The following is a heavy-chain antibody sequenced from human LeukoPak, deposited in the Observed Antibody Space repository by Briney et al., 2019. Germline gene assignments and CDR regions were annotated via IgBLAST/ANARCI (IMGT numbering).Heavy chain of an antibody. CDR3: ARGGGLDV. CDR1: GFTFNNYA. V-gene: IGHV3-7*03. J-gene: IGHJ6*02. Sequence: GGSLGLSCAASGFTFNNYAMSWARQAPGKGLEWVASINHNGNVNYYVDSVKGPFTISRDNAKNSLYLQMSNLRAEDTAVYFCARGGGLDVWGQGATVTVSS. D-gene: IGHD3-16*01. CDR2: INHNGNVN.